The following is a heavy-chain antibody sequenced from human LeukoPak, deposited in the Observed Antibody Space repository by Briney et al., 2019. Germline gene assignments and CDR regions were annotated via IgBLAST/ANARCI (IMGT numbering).Heavy chain of an antibody. J-gene: IGHJ4*02. CDR1: GYTFTSYD. D-gene: IGHD6-19*01. CDR2: MNPNSGNT. CDR3: ARGVGYSSGWKEYYFDY. Sequence: GASVKVSCKASGYTFTSYDINWVRQATGQGLEWMGWMNPNSGNTGYAQKFQGRATMTRNTSISTAYMELSSLRSEDTAVYYCARGVGYSSGWKEYYFDYWGQGTLVTVSS. V-gene: IGHV1-8*01.